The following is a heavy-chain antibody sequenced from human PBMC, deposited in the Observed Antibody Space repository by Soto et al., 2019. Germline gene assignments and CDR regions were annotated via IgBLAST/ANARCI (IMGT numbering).Heavy chain of an antibody. V-gene: IGHV1-69*01. Sequence: QAQVVQSGAEVRKPGSSVKLSCKASEGTFNSYAIAWVRQAPGQGLEWMGGICPYYNTLNYAEKFQDRVTITADACTNTVYMELSSLRSDDTAVYFCASGASRWYPYFFDSWAQGTLVTVSS. CDR3: ASGASRWYPYFFDS. J-gene: IGHJ4*02. CDR1: EGTFNSYA. CDR2: ICPYYNTL. D-gene: IGHD6-13*01.